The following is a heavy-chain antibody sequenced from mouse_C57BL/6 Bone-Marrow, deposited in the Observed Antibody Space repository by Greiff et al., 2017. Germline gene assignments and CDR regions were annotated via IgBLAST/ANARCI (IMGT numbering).Heavy chain of an antibody. CDR1: GYTFTSYW. Sequence: QVQLQQPGAELVRPGSSVQLSCKASGYTFTSYWMDWVKQRPGQGLEWIGNIYPSDSDTHYNQKFKDKATLTGDKSSSTAYMQLSTLTSEDSAVYYWARLTTVVAKRAYWGQGTLVTVSA. D-gene: IGHD1-1*01. J-gene: IGHJ3*01. CDR2: IYPSDSDT. V-gene: IGHV1-61*01. CDR3: ARLTTVVAKRAY.